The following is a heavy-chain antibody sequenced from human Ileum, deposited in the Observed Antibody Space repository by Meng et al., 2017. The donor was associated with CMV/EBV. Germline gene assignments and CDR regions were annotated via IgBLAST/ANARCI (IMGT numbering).Heavy chain of an antibody. D-gene: IGHD3-16*01. V-gene: IGHV4-4*07. CDR2: IYHGGST. CDR1: GDSITSFY. J-gene: IGHJ4*02. Sequence: VTLQESGPGLVKPSETLSLPCTVSGDSITSFYWSWIRQPAGKALEWIGRIYHGGSTNYNPSLKSRVTLSVDTSKNQFSMRLTSVTAADTAVYYCARGPGGFGDFNFDYWGQGTLVTVSS. CDR3: ARGPGGFGDFNFDY.